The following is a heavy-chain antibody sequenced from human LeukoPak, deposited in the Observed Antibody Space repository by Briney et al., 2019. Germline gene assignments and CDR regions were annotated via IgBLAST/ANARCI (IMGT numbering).Heavy chain of an antibody. CDR3: ARASPFRGSGSYFQG. J-gene: IGHJ4*02. V-gene: IGHV3-53*01. Sequence: GSLRLSCAVSGFTVSSNYMSWVRQAPGKGLEWVSVIYSGGTTYYADSVKGRFTISRDNAKNSLYLQMNSLRAEDTAVYYCARASPFRGSGSYFQGWGQGTLVTVSS. CDR2: IYSGGTT. CDR1: GFTVSSNY. D-gene: IGHD3-10*01.